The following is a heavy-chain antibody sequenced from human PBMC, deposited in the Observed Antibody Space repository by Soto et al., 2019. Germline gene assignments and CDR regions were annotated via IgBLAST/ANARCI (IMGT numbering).Heavy chain of an antibody. D-gene: IGHD3-22*01. V-gene: IGHV4-30-4*01. J-gene: IGHJ4*02. Sequence: QVQLQESGPGLVKPSQTLSLTCTVSGGSISSGDYYWSWIRQPPGKGLEWIGYIYYSGSTYYNPSLKSRFTISVDTSKNLFSLKLSSVTAADTAVYYCARYDGSGPLTSGFDYWGQGTLVTVSS. CDR1: GGSISSGDYY. CDR3: ARYDGSGPLTSGFDY. CDR2: IYYSGST.